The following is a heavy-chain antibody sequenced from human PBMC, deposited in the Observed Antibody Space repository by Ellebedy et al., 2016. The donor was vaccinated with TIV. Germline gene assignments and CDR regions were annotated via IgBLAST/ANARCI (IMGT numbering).Heavy chain of an antibody. CDR1: GFTFSSYA. CDR3: AKDLEVVGATTLRGTYYFDY. J-gene: IGHJ4*02. Sequence: GESLKISXAASGFTFSSYAMSWVRQAPGKGLEWVSAISGSGGSTYYADSVKGRFTISRDNSKNTLYLQMNSLRAEDTAVYYCAKDLEVVGATTLRGTYYFDYWGQGTLVTVSS. V-gene: IGHV3-23*01. D-gene: IGHD1-26*01. CDR2: ISGSGGST.